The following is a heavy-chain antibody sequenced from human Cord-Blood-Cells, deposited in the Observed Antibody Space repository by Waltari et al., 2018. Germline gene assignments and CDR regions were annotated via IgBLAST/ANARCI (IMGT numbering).Heavy chain of an antibody. J-gene: IGHJ2*01. CDR1: GGSFSGYY. CDR2: INHSGST. CDR3: ARVEYGDYWYFDL. D-gene: IGHD4-17*01. V-gene: IGHV4-34*01. Sequence: QVQLQQWGAGLLKPSETLSLTCAVYGGSFSGYYWSWIRQPPGKGLEWIGEINHSGSTNSSPSLKSRVTISVDTSKNQFSLKLSSVTAADTAVYYCARVEYGDYWYFDLWGRGTLVTVSS.